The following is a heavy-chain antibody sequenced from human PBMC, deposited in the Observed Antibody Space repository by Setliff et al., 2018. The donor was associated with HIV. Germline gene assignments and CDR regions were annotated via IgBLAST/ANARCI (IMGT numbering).Heavy chain of an antibody. CDR3: ARDRAISVTYFDF. V-gene: IGHV1-69*04. J-gene: IGHJ4*02. D-gene: IGHD3-3*01. Sequence: GASVKVSCKASGGTFTNFAFSWVRQAPGQGLEWMGRIIPIFGKASYAQKFQDRVTIYADKSTNTAYMELTNVTSDDSAVYYCARDRAISVTYFDFWGQGTLVTVSS. CDR2: IIPIFGKA. CDR1: GGTFTNFA.